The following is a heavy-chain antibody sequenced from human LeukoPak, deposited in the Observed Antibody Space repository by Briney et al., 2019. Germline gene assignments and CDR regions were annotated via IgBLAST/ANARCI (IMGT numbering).Heavy chain of an antibody. CDR2: IKQDGSEK. Sequence: GGSLRLSCAASGFTFSSYAMSWVRQAPGEGLQWVANIKQDGSEKYYVDSVKGRFTISRDSAKNSLYLQMNSLRAEDTAVYYCARDQWYSSSDFWGQGTLVTVSS. V-gene: IGHV3-7*01. CDR3: ARDQWYSSSDF. CDR1: GFTFSSYA. J-gene: IGHJ4*02. D-gene: IGHD6-6*01.